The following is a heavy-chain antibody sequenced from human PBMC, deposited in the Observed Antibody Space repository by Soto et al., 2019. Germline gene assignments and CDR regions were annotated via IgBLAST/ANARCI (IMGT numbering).Heavy chain of an antibody. D-gene: IGHD5-12*01. CDR2: IYRGLAT. CDR3: ARDRIDSWRADSFDI. J-gene: IGHJ3*02. CDR1: GFTVSNTY. V-gene: IGHV3-53*01. Sequence: EVQLVESGGGLIQPGGSLRLSCAVSGFTVSNTYMSWVRKAPGKGLEWISVIYRGLATYYADSVKGRFTISRDDSRNTVYLQMNSLTTEDTAVYFCARDRIDSWRADSFDIWGQGTMVTVAS.